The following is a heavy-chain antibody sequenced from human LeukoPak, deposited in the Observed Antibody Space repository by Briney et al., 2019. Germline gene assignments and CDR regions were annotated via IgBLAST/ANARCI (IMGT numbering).Heavy chain of an antibody. V-gene: IGHV4-59*01. D-gene: IGHD3-22*01. Sequence: PSETLSLTCTVSGGSISSYYWSWIRQPPGKGLEWIGYIYYSGSTNYNPSLKSRVTISVDTSKNQFSLKLSSVTAADTAVYYCARGQVYYYDSSDMYYFDYWGQGTLVTVSS. CDR1: GGSISSYY. CDR2: IYYSGST. J-gene: IGHJ4*02. CDR3: ARGQVYYYDSSDMYYFDY.